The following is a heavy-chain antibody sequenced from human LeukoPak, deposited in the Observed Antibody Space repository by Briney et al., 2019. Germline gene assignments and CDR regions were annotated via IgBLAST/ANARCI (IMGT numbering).Heavy chain of an antibody. Sequence: GGSLRLSCAASGFTFSNAWMSWVRQAPGKGLEWVGRIKSKTDGGTTDYAAPVKGRFTISRDYSKNTLYLQMNSLKTEDTAVYYCTTGGCDYVWGSYCYFDYWGQGTLVTVSS. V-gene: IGHV3-15*01. D-gene: IGHD3-16*01. CDR1: GFTFSNAW. CDR3: TTGGCDYVWGSYCYFDY. CDR2: IKSKTDGGTT. J-gene: IGHJ4*02.